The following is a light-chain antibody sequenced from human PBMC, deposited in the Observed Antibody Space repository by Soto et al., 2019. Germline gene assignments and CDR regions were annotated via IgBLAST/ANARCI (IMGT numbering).Light chain of an antibody. J-gene: IGKJ2*01. CDR1: QSVLYSSNNKNY. CDR3: QQYYSTPYT. V-gene: IGKV4-1*01. Sequence: DIVMTQSPDSLAVSLGERATINCKSSQSVLYSSNNKNYLAWYQQKPGQPPKLLIYWASTRESGVPDRFSGSRVGTEFPLPISSLQAEDVAVYYCQQYYSTPYTFGQGTKLEIK. CDR2: WAS.